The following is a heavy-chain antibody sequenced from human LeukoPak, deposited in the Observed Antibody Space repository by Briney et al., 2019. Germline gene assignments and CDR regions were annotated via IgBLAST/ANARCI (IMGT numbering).Heavy chain of an antibody. D-gene: IGHD6-19*01. Sequence: SETLSLTCAVYGGSFSGYYWSWIRQPPGKGLEWIGEINHSGSTNYNPSLKSRVTISVDTSKNQFSLKLSSVTAADTAVYYCAIFIAVAGTRHSDYWGQGTLVTVSS. J-gene: IGHJ4*02. CDR3: AIFIAVAGTRHSDY. V-gene: IGHV4-34*01. CDR1: GGSFSGYY. CDR2: INHSGST.